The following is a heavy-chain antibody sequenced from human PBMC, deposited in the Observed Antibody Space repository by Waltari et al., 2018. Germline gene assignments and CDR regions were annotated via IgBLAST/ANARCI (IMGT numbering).Heavy chain of an antibody. D-gene: IGHD4-17*01. Sequence: EVQLLESGGGLVQPGGSLRLSCAASGFTFSSYAMSWVRQAPGKGLDGVSASSGSGGSTYYADSVKGRFTISRDNSKNTLYLQMNSLRAEDTAVYYCAKGIFYGDYPLDYWGQGTLVIVSS. J-gene: IGHJ4*02. V-gene: IGHV3-23*01. CDR3: AKGIFYGDYPLDY. CDR2: SSGSGGST. CDR1: GFTFSSYA.